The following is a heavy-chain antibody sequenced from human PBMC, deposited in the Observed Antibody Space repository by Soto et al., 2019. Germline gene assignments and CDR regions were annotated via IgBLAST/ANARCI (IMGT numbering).Heavy chain of an antibody. D-gene: IGHD6-19*01. CDR2: LSYLGTT. J-gene: IGHJ4*02. Sequence: SETLSLTXTXSNDSIRSGTDSWAWIRQPPGRGLEWMGSLSYLGTTDYNPSLKSRVTISKDASKNQFSLKLTSVTAADTAVYYCATGRSXXGXYEEHFWGRGTLVTVSS. V-gene: IGHV4-39*01. CDR1: NDSIRSGTDS. CDR3: ATGRSXXGXYEEHF.